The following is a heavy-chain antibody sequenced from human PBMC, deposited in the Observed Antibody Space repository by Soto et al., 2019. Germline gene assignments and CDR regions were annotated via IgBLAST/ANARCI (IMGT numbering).Heavy chain of an antibody. Sequence: GGSRRLSCAASGCTFSNYEMHWVRQDPGKGLEYVSGISNNGAHTDYAKSVKGRFTISRDNSENTLYLQMGSLRAEDMALYYCARRGYGSRWPNVYMDVWGKGTTVTVSS. V-gene: IGHV3-64*01. CDR3: ARRGYGSRWPNVYMDV. CDR1: GCTFSNYE. CDR2: ISNNGAHT. J-gene: IGHJ6*03. D-gene: IGHD6-13*01.